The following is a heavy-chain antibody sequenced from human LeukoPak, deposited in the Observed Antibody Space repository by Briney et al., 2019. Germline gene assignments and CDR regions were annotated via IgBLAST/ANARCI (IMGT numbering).Heavy chain of an antibody. Sequence: PGGSLRLSCTVPGFTVSSNYMSWVRQAPGKGLEWVSVIYSGGSTYYADSVKGRFTISRDNSKNTLYLQMNSLRAEDTAVYYCARVGPARMYYDYVWGSYRYLDYWGQGTLVTVSS. CDR3: ARVGPARMYYDYVWGSYRYLDY. V-gene: IGHV3-53*01. J-gene: IGHJ4*02. D-gene: IGHD3-16*02. CDR2: IYSGGST. CDR1: GFTVSSNY.